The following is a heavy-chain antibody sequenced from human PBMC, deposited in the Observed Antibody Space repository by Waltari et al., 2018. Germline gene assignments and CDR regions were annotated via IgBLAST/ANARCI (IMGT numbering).Heavy chain of an antibody. V-gene: IGHV4-4*02. CDR2: IYHSGST. D-gene: IGHD3-22*01. J-gene: IGHJ4*02. Sequence: QVQLQESGPGLVKPSGTLSLTCAVSGGSISSSNWWSWVRQPPGKGLEWIGEIYHSGSTTDTPSLKSRVTISVDKSKNQFSLKLSSVTAADTAVYYCARDRDYYDSSGRARFDYWGQGTLVTVSS. CDR1: GGSISSSNW. CDR3: ARDRDYYDSSGRARFDY.